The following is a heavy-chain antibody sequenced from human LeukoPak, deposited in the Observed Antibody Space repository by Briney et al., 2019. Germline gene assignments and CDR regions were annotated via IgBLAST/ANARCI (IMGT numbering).Heavy chain of an antibody. CDR1: GFTFSSYS. CDR3: ARVWELTAFDI. CDR2: ISSSGSTI. Sequence: GGSLRLSCAASGFTFSSYSMNWVRQAPGKGLEWVSYISSSGSTIYYADSVKGRFTISRDNAKNSLYLQMNSLRAEDTAVYYCARVWELTAFDIWGQGTMVTVSS. D-gene: IGHD1-26*01. V-gene: IGHV3-48*04. J-gene: IGHJ3*02.